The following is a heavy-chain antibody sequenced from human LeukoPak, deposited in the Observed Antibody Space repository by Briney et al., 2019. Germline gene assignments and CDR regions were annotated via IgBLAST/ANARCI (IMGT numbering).Heavy chain of an antibody. V-gene: IGHV4-39*01. D-gene: IGHD3-3*01. CDR2: IYYSGST. CDR1: GGSFSGYY. CDR3: ARHGLRITIFGVVITYFDY. Sequence: SETLSLTCAVYGGSFSGYYWGWIRQPPGKGLEWIGSIYYSGSTYYNPSLKSRVTISVDTSKNQFSLKLSSVTAADTAVYYCARHGLRITIFGVVITYFDYWGQGTLVTVSS. J-gene: IGHJ4*02.